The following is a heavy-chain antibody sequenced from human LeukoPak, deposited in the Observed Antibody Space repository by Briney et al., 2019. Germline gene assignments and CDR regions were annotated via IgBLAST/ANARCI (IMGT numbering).Heavy chain of an antibody. CDR3: ARVDGYCSGGSCYSSDY. Sequence: EASVKVSCKASGYTCTGYYMHWVRQAPGQGLEWMGWINPNSGGTNYAQKFQGRVTMTRDTSISTAYMELSRLRSDDTAVYYCARVDGYCSGGSCYSSDYWGQGTLVTVSS. D-gene: IGHD2-15*01. CDR2: INPNSGGT. CDR1: GYTCTGYY. V-gene: IGHV1-2*02. J-gene: IGHJ4*02.